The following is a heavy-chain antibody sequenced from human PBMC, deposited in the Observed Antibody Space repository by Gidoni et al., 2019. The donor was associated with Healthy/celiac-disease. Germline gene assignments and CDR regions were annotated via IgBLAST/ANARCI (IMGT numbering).Heavy chain of an antibody. J-gene: IGHJ5*02. V-gene: IGHV4-34*01. Sequence: QVHLQQWGAGLLKPSETLSLTCTVYGGSFSGYYWSWIRQPPGKGLEWIGEINHSKSTNYNPSLKSRVTISVDTSKNQFSLKLSSVTAADTAVYYCTRGPRSGFDPWGQGTLVTVSS. CDR1: GGSFSGYY. CDR3: TRGPRSGFDP. CDR2: INHSKST. D-gene: IGHD3-3*01.